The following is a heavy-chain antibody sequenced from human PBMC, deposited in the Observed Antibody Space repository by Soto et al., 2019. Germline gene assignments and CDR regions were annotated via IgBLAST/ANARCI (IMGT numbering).Heavy chain of an antibody. D-gene: IGHD2-8*01. V-gene: IGHV1-18*01. CDR1: GYTFNTFG. CDR3: ARGCGKYFGVKDF. Sequence: IQLVQSAGAVKRPGASVKVSCKASGYTFNTFGVTWVRQAPGQGLEWMGCISGYGGKRDYSRKLQGRITLTADPSASTSYMELRNLTSDYTAGYYWARGCGKYFGVKDFWGQGTLVTVSS. J-gene: IGHJ4*02. CDR2: ISGYGGKR.